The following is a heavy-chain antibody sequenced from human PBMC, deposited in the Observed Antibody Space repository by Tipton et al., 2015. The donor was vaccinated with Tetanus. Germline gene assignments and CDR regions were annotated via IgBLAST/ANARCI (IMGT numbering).Heavy chain of an antibody. Sequence: SGFTFSDYYMSWIRQAPGKGLEWVSYISSSGSTIYYADSVKGRFTISRDNAKNSLYLQMNSLRAEDTAVYYCARRSLYYDFWSGYYTGPVDYWGQGTLVTVSS. V-gene: IGHV3-11*01. CDR2: ISSSGSTI. CDR1: GFTFSDYY. D-gene: IGHD3-3*01. CDR3: ARRSLYYDFWSGYYTGPVDY. J-gene: IGHJ4*02.